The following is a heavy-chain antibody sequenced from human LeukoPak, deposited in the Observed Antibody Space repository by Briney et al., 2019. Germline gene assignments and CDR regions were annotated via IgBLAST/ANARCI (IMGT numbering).Heavy chain of an antibody. Sequence: GGSLRLSCAASGFTFSSYSVNWVRQAPGKGLGWVSSISRSSSYIYYADSVRGRFTISRDNAKNTLYLQMNSLRAEDTAVYYCSKDRGGTLGDYFDFWGQGTPVTVSS. CDR1: GFTFSSYS. J-gene: IGHJ4*02. D-gene: IGHD3-10*01. CDR2: ISRSSSYI. V-gene: IGHV3-21*04. CDR3: SKDRGGTLGDYFDF.